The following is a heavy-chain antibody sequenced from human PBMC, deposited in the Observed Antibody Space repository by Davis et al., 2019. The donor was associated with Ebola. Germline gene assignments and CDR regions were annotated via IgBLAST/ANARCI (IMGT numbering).Heavy chain of an antibody. J-gene: IGHJ5*02. Sequence: SETLSLTCAVYGGSFSGYYWGWIRQPPGKGLEWIGEIYHSGSTNYNPSLKSRVTISVDKSKNQFSLKLSSVTAADTAVYYCARDVGWLRGDWFDPWGQGTQVTVSS. CDR1: GGSFSGYY. CDR2: IYHSGST. CDR3: ARDVGWLRGDWFDP. D-gene: IGHD5-12*01. V-gene: IGHV4-34*01.